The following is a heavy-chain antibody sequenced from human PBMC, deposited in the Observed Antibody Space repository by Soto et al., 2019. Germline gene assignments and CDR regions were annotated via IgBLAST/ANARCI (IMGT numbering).Heavy chain of an antibody. V-gene: IGHV3-74*01. Sequence: EVQVVESGGALVQPGGSLRLSCAASRFTFSNYWMHWVRQVPGEGLVWVSSINNDGSRTWYADSVRGRIAMSRDNARNLVYLQMNSLRAEDTAVYYCGTTFEYWGQGALVTVSS. CDR2: INNDGSRT. J-gene: IGHJ4*02. CDR1: RFTFSNYW. CDR3: GTTFEY. D-gene: IGHD1-26*01.